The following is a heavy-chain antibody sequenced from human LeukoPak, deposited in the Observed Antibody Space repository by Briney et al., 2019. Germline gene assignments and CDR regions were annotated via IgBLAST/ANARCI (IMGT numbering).Heavy chain of an antibody. V-gene: IGHV3-48*03. CDR1: GFILSAYE. J-gene: IGHJ6*02. CDR3: ARDCSGGSCYSPYYGMDV. Sequence: GGSLRLSCAASGFILSAYEMNWVRQAPGKGLEWVSYISSSGSTIYYADSVKGRFTIPRDNAKNSLYLQMNSLRAEDTAVYYCARDCSGGSCYSPYYGMDVWGQGTTVTVSS. D-gene: IGHD2-15*01. CDR2: ISSSGSTI.